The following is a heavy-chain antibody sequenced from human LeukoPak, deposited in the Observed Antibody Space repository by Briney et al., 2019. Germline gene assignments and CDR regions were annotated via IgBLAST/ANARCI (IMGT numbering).Heavy chain of an antibody. Sequence: PSETLSLTCTVSGGSISSYYWSWIRQPPGKGLEWIGYFYYSGSTNYNPSLKSRVTISVDTSKNQFSLKLSSVTAADTAVYYCARGLMMAVAGRGEFHYWGQGTLVTVSS. CDR2: FYYSGST. CDR3: ARGLMMAVAGRGEFHY. CDR1: GGSISSYY. D-gene: IGHD6-13*01. V-gene: IGHV4-59*01. J-gene: IGHJ4*02.